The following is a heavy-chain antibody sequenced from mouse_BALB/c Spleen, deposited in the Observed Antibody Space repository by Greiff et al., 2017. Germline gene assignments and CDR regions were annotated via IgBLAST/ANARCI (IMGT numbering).Heavy chain of an antibody. V-gene: IGHV1S29*02. Sequence: VQLQQSGPELVKPGASVKISCKASGYTFTDYNMHWVKQSHGKSLEWIGYIYPYNGGTGYNQKFKSKATLTVDNSSSTAYMELRSLTSVDSAVYYCARSFYDYDGSWFAYWGQGTLVTVSA. D-gene: IGHD2-4*01. CDR2: IYPYNGGT. J-gene: IGHJ3*01. CDR1: GYTFTDYN. CDR3: ARSFYDYDGSWFAY.